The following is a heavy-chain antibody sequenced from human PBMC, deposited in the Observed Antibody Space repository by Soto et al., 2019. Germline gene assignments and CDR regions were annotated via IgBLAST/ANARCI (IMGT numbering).Heavy chain of an antibody. D-gene: IGHD1-1*01. V-gene: IGHV2-5*02. Sequence: QITLKESSPTLVKPTQTLTLTCSFSVFSLYTGGVGVGWIRQPPVKALEWLALLYWDDTRRYNPSLKNTLTIAKDTSENPVVLTVTDMGPVDTGTYFCAHYTTDTYFDVWGKGATVTVSS. CDR3: AHYTTDTYFDV. CDR1: VFSLYTGGVG. J-gene: IGHJ6*04. CDR2: LYWDDTR.